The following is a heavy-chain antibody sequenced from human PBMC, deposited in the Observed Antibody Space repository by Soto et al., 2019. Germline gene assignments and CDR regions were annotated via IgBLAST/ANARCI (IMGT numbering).Heavy chain of an antibody. D-gene: IGHD1-1*01. CDR3: VKGYWKGDV. V-gene: IGHV3-23*01. J-gene: IGHJ6*02. Sequence: EVQLLESGGGLVQPGGSLRLSCAASGFTFSTYAMNWVRQAPGNGLEWVSAISGSGGSIHYADSVKGRFTISRDNSKNTLYLQMNSLGEEETAVYHCVKGYWKGDVWGQGPTVTVSS. CDR2: ISGSGGSI. CDR1: GFTFSTYA.